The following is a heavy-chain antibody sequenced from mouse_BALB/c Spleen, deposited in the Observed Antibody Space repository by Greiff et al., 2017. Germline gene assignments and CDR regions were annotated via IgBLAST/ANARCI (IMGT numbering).Heavy chain of an antibody. J-gene: IGHJ2*01. Sequence: EVQGVESGGGLVQPGGSLKLSCAASGFTFSSYGMSWVRQTPDKRLELVATINSNGGSTYYPDSVKGRFTISRDNAKNTLYLQMSSLKSEDTAMYYSARDGCYYFDYWGQGTTLTVSS. CDR2: INSNGGST. D-gene: IGHD2-2*01. V-gene: IGHV5-6-3*01. CDR1: GFTFSSYG. CDR3: ARDGCYYFDY.